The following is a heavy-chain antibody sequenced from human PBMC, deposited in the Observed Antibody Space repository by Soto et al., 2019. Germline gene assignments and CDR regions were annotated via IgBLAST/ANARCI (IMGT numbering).Heavy chain of an antibody. J-gene: IGHJ4*02. CDR1: GFTCSSYA. CDR3: AKVPTIHFWSGYSHFDY. D-gene: IGHD3-3*02. Sequence: GGSLRLSWAASGFTCSSYAMSWVRQAPGKGLEWVSAISGSGGSTYYADSVKGRFTISRDNSKNTLYLQMNSLRAEDTAVYYCAKVPTIHFWSGYSHFDYWGQGTLVTVSS. V-gene: IGHV3-23*01. CDR2: ISGSGGST.